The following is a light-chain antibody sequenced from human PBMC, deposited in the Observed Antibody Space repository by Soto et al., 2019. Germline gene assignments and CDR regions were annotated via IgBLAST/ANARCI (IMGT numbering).Light chain of an antibody. J-gene: IGKJ1*01. CDR1: ESISTW. Sequence: DIQMTQSPSTLSASVGDRVTITCRASESISTWLAWHQQKPGKAPKLLIYKASSLQSGVPGRFSGSGSGTEFTLTISSLQPEDFATYYCQQSYSTPPWTFGQGTKVDIK. V-gene: IGKV1-5*03. CDR3: QQSYSTPPWT. CDR2: KAS.